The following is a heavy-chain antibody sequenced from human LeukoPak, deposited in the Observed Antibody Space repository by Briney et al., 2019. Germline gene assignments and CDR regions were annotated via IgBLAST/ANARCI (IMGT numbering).Heavy chain of an antibody. D-gene: IGHD3-9*01. CDR1: GGSFSGYY. J-gene: IGHJ4*02. V-gene: IGHV4-34*01. CDR3: ARGRGYYDILTGYFPFGY. Sequence: PSETLSLTYAVYGGSFSGYYWSWIRQPPGKGLEWIGEINHSGSTNYNPSLKSRVTISVDTSKNQFSLKLSSVTAADTAVYYCARGRGYYDILTGYFPFGYWGQGTLVTVSS. CDR2: INHSGST.